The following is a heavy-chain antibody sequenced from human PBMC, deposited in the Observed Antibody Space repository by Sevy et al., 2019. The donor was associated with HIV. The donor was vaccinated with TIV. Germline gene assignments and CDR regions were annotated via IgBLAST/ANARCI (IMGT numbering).Heavy chain of an antibody. D-gene: IGHD6-19*01. CDR1: GFTFSGYG. Sequence: GESLKISCAASGFTFSGYGMHWVRQAPGKGLEWVAVIWYDETNKYYTDSVKGRFTISRDNSKNTLYLQMNSLRAEDTAVYYCAREHIAVAGIGYYFDYWGQGTLVTVSS. J-gene: IGHJ4*02. V-gene: IGHV3-33*01. CDR2: IWYDETNK. CDR3: AREHIAVAGIGYYFDY.